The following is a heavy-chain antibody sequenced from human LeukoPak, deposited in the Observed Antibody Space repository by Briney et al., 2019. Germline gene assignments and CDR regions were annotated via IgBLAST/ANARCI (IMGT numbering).Heavy chain of an antibody. J-gene: IGHJ4*02. V-gene: IGHV3-15*01. CDR2: IKSKTDSGTT. CDR1: GFTFNNAW. D-gene: IGHD2-2*01. CDR3: TTVYCSTTSRKPGTDY. Sequence: KSGGSLRLSCAASGFTFNNAWMSWVRLAPGKGLEWVGRIKSKTDSGTTDYAAPVKGRFTISRDDSKNTVYLQMDSLKTEDTAVYYCTTVYCSTTSRKPGTDYWGQGTLVTVSS.